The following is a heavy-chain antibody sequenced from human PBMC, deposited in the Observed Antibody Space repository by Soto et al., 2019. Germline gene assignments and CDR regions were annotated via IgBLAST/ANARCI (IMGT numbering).Heavy chain of an antibody. CDR2: IYYSGST. CDR1: GGSISSGGYY. V-gene: IGHV4-31*03. Sequence: QVQLQESGPGLVKPSQTLSLTCTVSGGSISSGGYYWSWIRQHPGKGLEWIGYIYYSGSTYYNPSLKSRVTISVDTSKNPFSLKLSSVTAADTAVYYCAARLWPQLPEREYFDYWGQGTLVTVSS. J-gene: IGHJ4*02. CDR3: AARLWPQLPEREYFDY. D-gene: IGHD2-2*01.